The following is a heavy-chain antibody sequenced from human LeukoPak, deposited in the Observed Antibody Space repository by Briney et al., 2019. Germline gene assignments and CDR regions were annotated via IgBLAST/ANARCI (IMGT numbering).Heavy chain of an antibody. V-gene: IGHV4-30-4*08. D-gene: IGHD3-10*01. CDR3: ARGPRAYGSGSYDAKGDY. CDR1: GGSISSGDYY. CDR2: IYYSGST. J-gene: IGHJ4*02. Sequence: SETLSLTCTVSGGSISSGDYYWSWIRQPPGTGLEWIGYIYYSGSTYYNPSLKSRVTISVDTSKNQFSLKLSSVTAADTAVYYCARGPRAYGSGSYDAKGDYWGQGTLVTVSS.